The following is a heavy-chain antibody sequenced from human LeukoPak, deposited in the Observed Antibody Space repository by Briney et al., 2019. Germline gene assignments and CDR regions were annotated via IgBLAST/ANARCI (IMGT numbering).Heavy chain of an antibody. J-gene: IGHJ6*03. CDR1: GYSFTSYW. V-gene: IGHV5-51*01. CDR3: ARHGHCTNGVCYSNYYYYMDV. Sequence: KRGESLKISCKGSGYSFTSYWIGWVRQMPGKGREWMGIIYPDDSDTRYSPSFEGQVIISVDKSISTAYLQWSSLKASDTATYYCARHGHCTNGVCYSNYYYYMDVWGKGTTVTVSS. D-gene: IGHD2-8*01. CDR2: IYPDDSDT.